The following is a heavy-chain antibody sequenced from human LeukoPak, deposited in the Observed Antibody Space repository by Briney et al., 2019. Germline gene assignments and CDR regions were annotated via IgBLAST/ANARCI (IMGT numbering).Heavy chain of an antibody. Sequence: SETLSLTCTVSGGSISSYYWSWIRQPPGKGLEWIGYIYYSGSTNYNPSLKSRVTMSADTSKNQFSLKLSSVTAADTAVYYCARETYIVVVPAAIWFDPWGQGTLVTVSS. CDR3: ARETYIVVVPAAIWFDP. CDR1: GGSISSYY. J-gene: IGHJ5*02. CDR2: IYYSGST. D-gene: IGHD2-2*01. V-gene: IGHV4-59*12.